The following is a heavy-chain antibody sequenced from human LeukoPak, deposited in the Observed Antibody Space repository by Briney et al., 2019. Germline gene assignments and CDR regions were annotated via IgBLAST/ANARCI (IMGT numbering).Heavy chain of an antibody. Sequence: ASVKVSCKASGYTFTSYYMHWVRQAPGQGLEWMGIINPSGGSTSYAQKFQGRVTMTRDMSTSTVHMELSSLRSEDTAVYYCARAGWLQPFDYWGQGTLVTVSS. V-gene: IGHV1-46*01. CDR3: ARAGWLQPFDY. D-gene: IGHD5-24*01. CDR1: GYTFTSYY. J-gene: IGHJ4*02. CDR2: INPSGGST.